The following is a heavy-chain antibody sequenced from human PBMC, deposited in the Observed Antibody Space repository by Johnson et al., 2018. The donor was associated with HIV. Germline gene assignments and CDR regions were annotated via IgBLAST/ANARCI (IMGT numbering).Heavy chain of an antibody. D-gene: IGHD3-16*01. CDR1: GLTFDDYA. Sequence: VLLVESGGGVVRPGGSLRLSCTASGLTFDDYAMHWVRQVPGKGLEWVAGIGWNGLTIGYVDSVQGRFTISRNAATNSLYLRMDSLRTEDTAFYYCVKDRNYGSYLLFFDVWGQGTMVTVSS. V-gene: IGHV3-9*01. CDR2: IGWNGLTI. J-gene: IGHJ3*01. CDR3: VKDRNYGSYLLFFDV.